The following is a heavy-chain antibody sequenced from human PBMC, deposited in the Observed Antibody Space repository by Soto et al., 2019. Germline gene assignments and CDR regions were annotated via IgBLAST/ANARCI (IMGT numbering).Heavy chain of an antibody. CDR1: GGTFSSYA. D-gene: IGHD6-13*01. J-gene: IGHJ4*02. CDR3: ARGPPTWAAAHIFDY. CDR2: IIPIFGTA. V-gene: IGHV1-69*13. Sequence: ASVKVSCKASGGTFSSYAISWVRQAPGQGLEWMGGIIPIFGTANYAQKFQGRVTITADESTSTAYMELSSLRSEDTAVYYCARGPPTWAAAHIFDYWGQGPLVTVSS.